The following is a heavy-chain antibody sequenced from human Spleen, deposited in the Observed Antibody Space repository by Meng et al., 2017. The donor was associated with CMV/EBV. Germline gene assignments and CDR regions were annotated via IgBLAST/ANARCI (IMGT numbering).Heavy chain of an antibody. CDR3: ARDPSQGNGFDP. CDR1: GYTFTTDG. V-gene: IGHV1-18*01. Sequence: SRKASGYTFTTDGISWVRQAPGQGLEWMGWISGYNGNTNYAQKLQGRVTMTTDTSTSTAYMELRSLRSDDTAVYYCARDPSQGNGFDPWGQGTLVTVSS. J-gene: IGHJ5*02. CDR2: ISGYNGNT.